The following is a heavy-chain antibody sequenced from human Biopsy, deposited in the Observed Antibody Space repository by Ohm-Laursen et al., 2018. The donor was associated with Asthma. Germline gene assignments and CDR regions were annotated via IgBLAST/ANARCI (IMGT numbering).Heavy chain of an antibody. CDR2: ISYDGSSI. CDR3: ASRGGDFWSGYYMDY. J-gene: IGHJ4*02. CDR1: RFTYE. Sequence: SLRLSCTAARFTYEMHWVRQAPGKGLEWVEVISYDGSSIYYADSVKGRFTISRDNSKNTLSLQMNSLTAEDTAVYYCASRGGDFWSGYYMDYWGQGTLVTVSS. V-gene: IGHV3-30-3*01. D-gene: IGHD3-3*01.